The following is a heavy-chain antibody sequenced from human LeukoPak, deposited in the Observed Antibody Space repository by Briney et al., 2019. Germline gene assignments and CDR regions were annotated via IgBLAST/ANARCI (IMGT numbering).Heavy chain of an antibody. V-gene: IGHV3-74*01. D-gene: IGHD6-25*01. Sequence: GGSLRLSCAASGFTFSSYWMHWVRQAPGKGLVWVSRINSDGSSTSYADSVKGRFPISRDNAKNTLYLQMNSLRAEDTAVYYCARGGVFQRGAFDIWGQGTMVTVSS. J-gene: IGHJ3*02. CDR1: GFTFSSYW. CDR2: INSDGSST. CDR3: ARGGVFQRGAFDI.